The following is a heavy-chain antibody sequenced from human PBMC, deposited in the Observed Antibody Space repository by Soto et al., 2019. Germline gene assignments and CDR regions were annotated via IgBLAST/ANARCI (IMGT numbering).Heavy chain of an antibody. CDR2: IVVGSGNT. CDR1: GFTFTSSA. D-gene: IGHD3-3*01. Sequence: ASVKVCCKASGFTFTSSAVQWVRQARGQRLEWIGWIVVGSGNTNYAQKFQERVTITRDMSTSTAYMELSSLRSEDTAVYYCATDPYYDFWSGYPNWFDPWGQGTLVTVSS. J-gene: IGHJ5*02. CDR3: ATDPYYDFWSGYPNWFDP. V-gene: IGHV1-58*01.